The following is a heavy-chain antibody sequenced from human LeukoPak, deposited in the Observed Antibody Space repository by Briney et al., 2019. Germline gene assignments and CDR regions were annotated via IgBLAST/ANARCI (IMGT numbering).Heavy chain of an antibody. CDR2: ISSNGGST. V-gene: IGHV3-64*01. CDR3: ARDEVTMVRGVIIGYYFDY. J-gene: IGHJ4*02. D-gene: IGHD3-10*01. Sequence: PGGSLRLSCAASGFTFSSYAMHWVRQAPGKGLEYVSAISSNGGSTYYANSVKGRFTISRDNSKNTLYLQMGSLRAEDTAVYYCARDEVTMVRGVIIGYYFDYWGQGTLVTVSS. CDR1: GFTFSSYA.